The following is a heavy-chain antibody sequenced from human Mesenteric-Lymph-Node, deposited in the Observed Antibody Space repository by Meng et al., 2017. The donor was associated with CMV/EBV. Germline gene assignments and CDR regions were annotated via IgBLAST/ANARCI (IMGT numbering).Heavy chain of an antibody. CDR1: GGSISSSSYY. Sequence: SETLSLTCTVSGGSISSSSYYWGWIRQPPGKGLDWIGSSYYSGSTYYNPSLKSRVTILVDTSKNQFSLKLRSVTAADTAMYYCARQHSSKYSYGPYYFDSWGQGTLVTSPQ. J-gene: IGHJ4*02. CDR2: SYYSGST. V-gene: IGHV4-39*01. D-gene: IGHD5-18*01. CDR3: ARQHSSKYSYGPYYFDS.